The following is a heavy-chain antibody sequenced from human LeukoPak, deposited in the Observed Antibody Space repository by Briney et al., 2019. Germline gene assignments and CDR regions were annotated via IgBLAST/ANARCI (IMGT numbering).Heavy chain of an antibody. CDR3: ARYSSSWSGQAFDI. Sequence: ASVKVSCKASGYTLAGYYIHWVRQAPGQGLEWMGRINPNSGGTNYAQNFQGRVTMTGDTSINTAYMELSRLRSDDTAVYYCARYSSSWSGQAFDIWGQGTMVTVSS. CDR2: INPNSGGT. CDR1: GYTLAGYY. J-gene: IGHJ3*02. V-gene: IGHV1-2*06. D-gene: IGHD6-13*01.